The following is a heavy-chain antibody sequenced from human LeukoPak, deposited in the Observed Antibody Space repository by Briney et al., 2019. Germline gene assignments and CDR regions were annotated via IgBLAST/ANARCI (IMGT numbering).Heavy chain of an antibody. CDR1: GYTFTGYY. Sequence: ASVKVSCKASGYTFTGYYMHWVRQAPGQGLEWMGRINPNSGGTNYDQKFQGRVTMTRATSISTAYMELSWLRSDDPAVYYCARVEGSGSYVYWGQGNLVTVSS. CDR2: INPNSGGT. J-gene: IGHJ4*02. V-gene: IGHV1-2*06. D-gene: IGHD1-26*01. CDR3: ARVEGSGSYVY.